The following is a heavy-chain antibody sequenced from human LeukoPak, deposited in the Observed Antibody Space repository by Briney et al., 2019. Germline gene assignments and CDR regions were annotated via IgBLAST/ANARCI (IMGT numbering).Heavy chain of an antibody. CDR1: GGSISSSSYY. CDR3: ARVDYGDTVYYDY. CDR2: IYYSGST. V-gene: IGHV4-39*01. J-gene: IGHJ4*02. Sequence: SETLSLTCTVSGGSISSSSYYWGWIRQPPGKRLEWIGSIYYSGSTYYNPSLKSRVTISVDTSKNQFSLKLSSVTAADTAVYYWARVDYGDTVYYDYWGQGTLVTVSS. D-gene: IGHD4-17*01.